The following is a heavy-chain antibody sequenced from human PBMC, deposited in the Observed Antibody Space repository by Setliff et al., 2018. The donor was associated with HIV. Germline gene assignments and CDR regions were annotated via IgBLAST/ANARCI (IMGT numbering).Heavy chain of an antibody. Sequence: ASVKVSCKTSGYSFTTYDINWVRQAAGQGLEWMGWMNPASGDTGSAQKFQGRLTLTRDTSASTAYMELSSLRSEDTAVYYCARKGSGSSFDFEYWGQGTLVTVSS. J-gene: IGHJ4*02. CDR1: GYSFTTYD. CDR3: ARKGSGSSFDFEY. D-gene: IGHD3-10*01. V-gene: IGHV1-8*03. CDR2: MNPASGDT.